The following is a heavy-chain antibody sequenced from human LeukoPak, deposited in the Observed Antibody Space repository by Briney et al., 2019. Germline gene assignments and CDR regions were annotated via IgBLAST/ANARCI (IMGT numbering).Heavy chain of an antibody. D-gene: IGHD6-13*01. CDR2: ISYSGTT. V-gene: IGHV4-39*02. CDR3: ARVRGTAAAGTSYYYYMDV. J-gene: IGHJ6*03. Sequence: SETLSLTCTVSSASISSSPYYWGWIRQSPGKGLEWIGSISYSGTTYYNPSLKSRVTISVDTSKNHFSLKLSSVTAADTAVYYCARVRGTAAAGTSYYYYMDVWGKGTTVTISS. CDR1: SASISSSPYY.